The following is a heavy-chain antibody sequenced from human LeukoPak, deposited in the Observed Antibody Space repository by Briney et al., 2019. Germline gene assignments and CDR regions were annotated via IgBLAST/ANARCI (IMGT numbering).Heavy chain of an antibody. CDR3: ARTPGNYYDSSGYYFDY. Sequence: SQTLSLTCTVSGGSISSGGYYWSWIRQHPGKGLEWIGYIYYSGSTYYNPSLKSRVTISVDTSKNQFSLKLSSVTAADTAVYYCARTPGNYYDSSGYYFDYWGQGTLVTVSS. CDR2: IYYSGST. D-gene: IGHD3-22*01. J-gene: IGHJ4*02. V-gene: IGHV4-31*03. CDR1: GGSISSGGYY.